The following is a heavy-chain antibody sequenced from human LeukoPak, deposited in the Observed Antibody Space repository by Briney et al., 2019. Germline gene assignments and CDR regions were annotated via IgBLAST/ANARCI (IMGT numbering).Heavy chain of an antibody. CDR3: ARDFNSGGYDSGSDYFDY. CDR1: GFTFSSYS. CDR2: ISSSSSYI. J-gene: IGHJ4*02. Sequence: GGSLRLSCAASGFTFSSYSMNWVRQAPGKGLEWVSSISSSSSYIYYADSVKGRFTISRDNAKNSLYLQMNSLRAEDTAMYYCARDFNSGGYDSGSDYFDYWGQGTLVTVSS. D-gene: IGHD5-12*01. V-gene: IGHV3-21*01.